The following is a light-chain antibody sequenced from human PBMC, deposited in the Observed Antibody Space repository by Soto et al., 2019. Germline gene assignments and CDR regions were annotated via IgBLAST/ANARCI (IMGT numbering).Light chain of an antibody. Sequence: DIVMTQSPRSLPVTPGEPASISCRSSQSLLHSNGNNYLDWYLQKPGQSPQLLIYLGSNRAPGVSDRFSGSGSGTDFKLKISRVEAGDVGLYFGMQGRQIPWTFGQGTKVEFK. CDR1: QSLLHSNGNNY. V-gene: IGKV2-28*01. J-gene: IGKJ1*01. CDR2: LGS. CDR3: MQGRQIPWT.